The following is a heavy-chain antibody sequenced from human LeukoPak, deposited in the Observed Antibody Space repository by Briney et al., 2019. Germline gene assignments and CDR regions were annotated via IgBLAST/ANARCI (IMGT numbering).Heavy chain of an antibody. Sequence: PGGSLRLSCAASGFTFSSYGMHWVRQAPGKGLEWVAVMLYDGSNEYYADSVKGRFTISRDDSKNTLYLQMNSLRAEDTAVYYCAKVSPYDFWSGPIDYWGQGTLVTVSS. CDR1: GFTFSSYG. V-gene: IGHV3-30-3*01. CDR2: MLYDGSNE. J-gene: IGHJ4*02. D-gene: IGHD3-3*01. CDR3: AKVSPYDFWSGPIDY.